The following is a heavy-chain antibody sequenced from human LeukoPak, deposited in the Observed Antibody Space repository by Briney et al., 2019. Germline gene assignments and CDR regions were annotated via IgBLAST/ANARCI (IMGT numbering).Heavy chain of an antibody. CDR2: IRSDGGYT. V-gene: IGHV3-74*01. CDR1: GFTFSNYW. D-gene: IGHD1-26*01. Sequence: PGGSLRLSCVASGFTFSNYWMHWVRQAPGKGLVWVSRIRSDGGYTSYADSVKGRLTISRDNAKNTLYLQMNNLRAEDTAVYYCARGEGSYSDYWGQGTLVTVSS. CDR3: ARGEGSYSDY. J-gene: IGHJ4*02.